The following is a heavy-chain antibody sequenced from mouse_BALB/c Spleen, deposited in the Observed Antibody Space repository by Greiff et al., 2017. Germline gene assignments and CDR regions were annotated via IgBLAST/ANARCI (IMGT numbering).Heavy chain of an antibody. CDR1: GYTFTSYW. J-gene: IGHJ4*01. D-gene: IGHD2-10*02. V-gene: IGHV1S81*02. CDR3: ARGEYGNYLYAMDY. CDR2: INPSNGRT. Sequence: VQLHQPGAELVKPGASVKLSCKASGYTFTSYWMHWVKQRPGQGLEWIGEINPSNGRTNYNEKFKSKATLTVDKSSSTAYMQLSSLTSEDSAVYYCARGEYGNYLYAMDYWGQGTSVTVSS.